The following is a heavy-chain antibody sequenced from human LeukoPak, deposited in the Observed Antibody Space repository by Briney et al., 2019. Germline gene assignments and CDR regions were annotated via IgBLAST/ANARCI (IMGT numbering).Heavy chain of an antibody. V-gene: IGHV5-10-1*01. Sequence: GESLRISCKGSGYSFTSYWISWVRQMPGKGLEWMGRIDPSDSYTNYSPSFQGHVTISADKSISIAYLQWSSLKASDTAMYYCARYDPGYCYDSSGYQDWGQGTLVTVSS. CDR3: ARYDPGYCYDSSGYQD. D-gene: IGHD3-22*01. CDR2: IDPSDSYT. CDR1: GYSFTSYW. J-gene: IGHJ4*02.